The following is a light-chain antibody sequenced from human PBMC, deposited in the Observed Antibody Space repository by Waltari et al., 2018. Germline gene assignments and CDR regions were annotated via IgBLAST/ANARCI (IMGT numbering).Light chain of an antibody. V-gene: IGKV1-39*01. J-gene: IGKJ2*01. CDR3: QQSYSTPRT. CDR2: AAS. Sequence: DMQMTQSPSSLSAAVGDSVTINCRASQSISSYLNWYQQKPWKAPKLLIYAASSLQSEVPSRFSGSGSGTDFTLTISILQPEDFATYYCQQSYSTPRTFGQGTKLEIK. CDR1: QSISSY.